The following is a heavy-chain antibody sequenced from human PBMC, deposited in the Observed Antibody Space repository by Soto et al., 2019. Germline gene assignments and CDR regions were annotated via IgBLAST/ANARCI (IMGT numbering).Heavy chain of an antibody. D-gene: IGHD3-10*01. Sequence: EVQLVESGGGLVQPGGSLRLSCAASGFTFSSYWMSWVRQAPGKGLECVANIKQDGSEKYYVDSVKGRFTISRDNAKNSLYLQMNSLRAEDTAVYYCARDRITMVRGVIGYWGQGTPVTVSP. CDR1: GFTFSSYW. V-gene: IGHV3-7*01. J-gene: IGHJ4*02. CDR3: ARDRITMVRGVIGY. CDR2: IKQDGSEK.